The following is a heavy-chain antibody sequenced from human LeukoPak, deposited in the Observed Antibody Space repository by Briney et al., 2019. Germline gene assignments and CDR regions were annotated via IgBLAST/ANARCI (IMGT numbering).Heavy chain of an antibody. CDR2: ITSSSSTI. V-gene: IGHV3-48*01. CDR3: ARLSGYYRDFDY. J-gene: IGHJ4*02. Sequence: GGSLRLSCAASGFTFSSYIMNWVRQAPGKGMEWVSYITSSSSTIYYADSVKGRFTISRDNAKNSLYLQMISLRAEDTAVYYCARLSGYYRDFDYWGQGALVTVSS. CDR1: GFTFSSYI. D-gene: IGHD3-22*01.